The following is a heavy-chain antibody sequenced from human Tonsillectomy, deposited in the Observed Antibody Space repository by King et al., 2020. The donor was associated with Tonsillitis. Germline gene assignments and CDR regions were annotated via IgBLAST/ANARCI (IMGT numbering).Heavy chain of an antibody. CDR3: ARGPTRKNYGHNCFDP. CDR1: GFTFSSYS. D-gene: IGHD3-16*01. V-gene: IGHV3-48*01. Sequence: VQLVESGGGLVQPGGSLRLSCAASGFTFSSYSMNWVRQAPGKGLEWGSYISSSGSSIYSGDSVKGRFTTSRDNAKNSLYLQMNSLRAEDTAVHYCARGPTRKNYGHNCFDPWGPGTLVTVSS. J-gene: IGHJ5*02. CDR2: ISSSGSSI.